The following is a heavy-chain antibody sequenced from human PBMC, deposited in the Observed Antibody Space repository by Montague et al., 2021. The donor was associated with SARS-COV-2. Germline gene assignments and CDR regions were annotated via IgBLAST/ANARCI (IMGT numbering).Heavy chain of an antibody. CDR1: GFTVTSNY. J-gene: IGHJ6*02. Sequence: SRRLSWSASGFTVTSNYMSWVRQAPGKGLEWDSVIYDGGSTYYADSVKGRFTISRDNSKNTLYLQMNSLRAEDTAVYYCARGGGLRNYGMDAWGQGTTVTVSS. CDR3: ARGGGLRNYGMDA. D-gene: IGHD5-12*01. CDR2: IYDGGST. V-gene: IGHV3-53*01.